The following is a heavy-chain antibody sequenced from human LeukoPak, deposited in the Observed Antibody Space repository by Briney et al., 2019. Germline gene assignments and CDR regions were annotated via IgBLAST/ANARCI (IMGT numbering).Heavy chain of an antibody. CDR2: IYHSGST. CDR3: ARGPPPHYYGSGSYSSFDY. CDR1: GGSISSGGYS. V-gene: IGHV4-30-2*01. D-gene: IGHD3-10*01. Sequence: SETLSLTCAVSGGSISSGGYSWSWIRQPPGKGLEWIGYIYHSGSTYYNPSLKSRVTISVDRSKNQFSLKLSSVTAADTAVYYCARGPPPHYYGSGSYSSFDYWGQGTLVTVSS. J-gene: IGHJ4*02.